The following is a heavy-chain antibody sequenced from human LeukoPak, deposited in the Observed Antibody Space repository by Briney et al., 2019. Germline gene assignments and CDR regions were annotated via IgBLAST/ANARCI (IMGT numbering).Heavy chain of an antibody. CDR1: GGSSNSGGYY. CDR3: ARLRYFDWSPYYFDY. CDR2: IYYSAST. D-gene: IGHD3-9*01. Sequence: SEILSFTGTVSGGSSNSGGYYWRWIRQHPLKGLAWIGYIYYSASTYYNPSLKSRVTISVDTSKNQFSLKLSSVTAADTAVYYCARLRYFDWSPYYFDYWGQGTLVTVSS. J-gene: IGHJ4*02. V-gene: IGHV4-31*03.